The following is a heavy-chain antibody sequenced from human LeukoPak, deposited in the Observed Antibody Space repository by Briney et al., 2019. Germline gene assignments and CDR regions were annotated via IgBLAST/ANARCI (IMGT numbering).Heavy chain of an antibody. D-gene: IGHD5-24*01. CDR2: IKSKTDGGTT. Sequence: GGSLRLSCAASGFTFSNAWMSWVRQAPGKGLEWVGRIKSKTDGGTTDYAAPVKGRFTISRDDSKNTLYLQMNSLKTEDTAVYYCRRVEMVTIKDYWGQGTLVTVSS. V-gene: IGHV3-15*01. J-gene: IGHJ4*02. CDR3: RRVEMVTIKDY. CDR1: GFTFSNAW.